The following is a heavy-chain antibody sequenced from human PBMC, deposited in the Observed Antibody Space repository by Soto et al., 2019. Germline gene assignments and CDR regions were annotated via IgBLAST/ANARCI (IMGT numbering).Heavy chain of an antibody. J-gene: IGHJ4*02. V-gene: IGHV3-66*01. CDR3: AREGDLYYFDY. CDR2: IYSGGST. CDR1: GFTVSSNY. Sequence: GGSLRLSCAASGFTVSSNYMSWVRQAPGKGLEWVSVIYSGGSTYYADSVKGRFTISRDNSKNTLYLQMNSLRAEDTAVYYCAREGDLYYFDYWGQGTLVTVSS. D-gene: IGHD3-16*01.